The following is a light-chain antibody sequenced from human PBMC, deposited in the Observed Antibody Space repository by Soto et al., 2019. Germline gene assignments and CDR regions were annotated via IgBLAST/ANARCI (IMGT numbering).Light chain of an antibody. CDR3: SSYTSSSTVV. CDR2: DVS. Sequence: QSALTQPASVSGSPGQSITISCTGTSSDVGGYNYVSWYQQHPGKAPXLMIXDVSXXXXXXXNRFSGSXSGNTASLTISGXXXXXXXXYYCSSYTSSSTVVFGGGTKLTVL. CDR1: SSDVGGYNY. J-gene: IGLJ2*01. V-gene: IGLV2-14*01.